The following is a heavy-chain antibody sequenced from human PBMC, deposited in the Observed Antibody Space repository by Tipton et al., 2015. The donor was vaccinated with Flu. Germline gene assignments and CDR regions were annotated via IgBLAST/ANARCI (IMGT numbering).Heavy chain of an antibody. CDR1: GFSFDKYG. J-gene: IGHJ4*02. D-gene: IGHD3/OR15-3a*01. CDR3: AKGGDFWTGTYYSDS. CDR2: MRISADST. Sequence: SLRLSCAASGFSFDKYGMHWVRQAPGKGLEWVSSMRISADSTYYADSVKGRFTISRDNSKNTLYLQMNSLRAEDTAVYYCAKGGDFWTGTYYSDSWGQGTLVTVSS. V-gene: IGHV3-23*01.